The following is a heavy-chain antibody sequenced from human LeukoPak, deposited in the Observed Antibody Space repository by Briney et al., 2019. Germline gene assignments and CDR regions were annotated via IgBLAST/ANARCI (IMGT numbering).Heavy chain of an antibody. Sequence: PGGSLRLSCAASGFTFSAYWMGWLHQAPGRGLEWVASIKQDGGEKYYVDSVMGRFTISKDNAKNSLYLQMNSLRVDDTAVYYCARDMHSSFDYWGQGTLVSVSS. V-gene: IGHV3-7*05. J-gene: IGHJ4*02. CDR1: GFTFSAYW. CDR3: ARDMHSSFDY. CDR2: IKQDGGEK. D-gene: IGHD2-2*01.